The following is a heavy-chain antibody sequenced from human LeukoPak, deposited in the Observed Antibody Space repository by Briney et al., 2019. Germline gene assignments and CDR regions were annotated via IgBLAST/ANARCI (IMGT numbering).Heavy chain of an antibody. CDR3: ARDVLAAPGTFDY. V-gene: IGHV4-61*02. J-gene: IGHJ4*02. Sequence: KPSETLSLTCSVSGDSISSGRFYWSWIRQPAGRGLEWIGRIYPSGSTNYNPSLKSRVTISLDTSKNQFSLKLSSVTAADTAVYYCARDVLAAPGTFDYWGQGALVTVSS. D-gene: IGHD6-13*01. CDR2: IYPSGST. CDR1: GDSISSGRFY.